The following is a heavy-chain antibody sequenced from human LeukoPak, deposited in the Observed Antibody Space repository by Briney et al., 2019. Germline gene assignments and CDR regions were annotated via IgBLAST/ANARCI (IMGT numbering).Heavy chain of an antibody. J-gene: IGHJ4*02. CDR3: ATGSRITMLQGDY. CDR1: GFTFSSYW. V-gene: IGHV3-74*01. D-gene: IGHD3-10*01. CDR2: INSDGGST. Sequence: GGSLRLSCTASGFTFSSYWMHWVRQAPGKGLVWVSRINSDGGSTSYADSVKGRFTISRDNAKNTLYLQMNSLRAEDTAVYYCATGSRITMLQGDYWGQGALVTVSS.